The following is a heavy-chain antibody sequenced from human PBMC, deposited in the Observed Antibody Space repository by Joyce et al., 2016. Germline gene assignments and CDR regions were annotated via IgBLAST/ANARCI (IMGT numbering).Heavy chain of an antibody. V-gene: IGHV3-7*03. CDR2: INEDGSEK. CDR3: TRGSGTGWFDP. D-gene: IGHD6-13*01. J-gene: IGHJ5*02. Sequence: EVYLVESGGGLVQPGGSLRLSCAASGFSFRYFWMGWVRQAPGKGLEWVAQINEDGSEKNYMDSLRGRFTISRDNAKNAVELQINSLRVENTAVYYCTRGSGTGWFDPWGQGTLVTVSS. CDR1: GFSFRYFW.